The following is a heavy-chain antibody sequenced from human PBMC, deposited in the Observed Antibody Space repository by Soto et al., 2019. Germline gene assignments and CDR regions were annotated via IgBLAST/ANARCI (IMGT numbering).Heavy chain of an antibody. D-gene: IGHD3-16*02. CDR3: AREGLMITFGGVIAYYGMDV. CDR2: INHSGST. CDR1: GGSFSGYY. Sequence: SETLSLTCAVYGGSFSGYYWSWIRQPPGKGLEWIGEINHSGSTNYNPSLKSRVTISVDTSKNQFSLKLSSVTAADTAVYYCAREGLMITFGGVIAYYGMDVWGQGXTVTVSS. J-gene: IGHJ6*02. V-gene: IGHV4-34*01.